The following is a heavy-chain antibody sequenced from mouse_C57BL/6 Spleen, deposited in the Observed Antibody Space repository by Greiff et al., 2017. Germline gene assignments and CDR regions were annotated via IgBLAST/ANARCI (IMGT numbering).Heavy chain of an antibody. V-gene: IGHV1-15*01. J-gene: IGHJ2*01. D-gene: IGHD2-12*01. CDR2: IDPETGGT. Sequence: QVQLKESGAELVRPGASVTLSCKASGYTFTDYEMHWVKQTPVHGLEWIGAIDPETGGTAYNQKFKGKAILTADKSSSTAYMELRSLTSEDSAVYYCTREDYSSLLFGYWGQGTTLTVSS. CDR3: TREDYSSLLFGY. CDR1: GYTFTDYE.